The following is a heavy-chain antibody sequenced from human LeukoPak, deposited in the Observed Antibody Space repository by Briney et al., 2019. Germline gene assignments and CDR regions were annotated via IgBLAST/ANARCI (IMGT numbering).Heavy chain of an antibody. Sequence: ASVKVSCKASGYTFTSYDINWVRQATGQGLEWMGWMNPNSDNTGYAQKFQGRVTITRNTSISTAYMELSSLRSEDTAVYYCARGRYSYGSYYYYYMDVWGKGTTVTVSS. CDR1: GYTFTSYD. J-gene: IGHJ6*03. D-gene: IGHD5-18*01. CDR2: MNPNSDNT. V-gene: IGHV1-8*03. CDR3: ARGRYSYGSYYYYYMDV.